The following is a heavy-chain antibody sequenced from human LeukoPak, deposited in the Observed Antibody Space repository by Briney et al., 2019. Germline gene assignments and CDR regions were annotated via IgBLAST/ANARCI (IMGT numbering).Heavy chain of an antibody. CDR3: ARVNYYGIDY. CDR1: SGSISSYY. Sequence: SETLSLTCTVSSGSISSYYWSWVRQPAGKGLEWIGRIYPGGSTNYNPSLKSRVTMSVDTSENQFSLRLSSVTAADTAVYYCARVNYYGIDYWGQGTLVTVSS. CDR2: IYPGGST. J-gene: IGHJ4*02. D-gene: IGHD3-10*01. V-gene: IGHV4-4*07.